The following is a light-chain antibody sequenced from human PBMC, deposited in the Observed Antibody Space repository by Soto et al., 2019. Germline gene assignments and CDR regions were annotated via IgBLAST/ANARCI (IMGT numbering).Light chain of an antibody. CDR1: SSDVGGYNY. Sequence: QSALTQPPSASGSPGQSVTISCTGTSSDVGGYNYVSWYQHHPGKAPKLMIYEVSKRPSGVPDRFSGSKSGNTASLTGSGLQAEDEAEYYCSSYVGSKTLLFGGGTKLTVL. V-gene: IGLV2-8*01. CDR2: EVS. J-gene: IGLJ2*01. CDR3: SSYVGSKTLL.